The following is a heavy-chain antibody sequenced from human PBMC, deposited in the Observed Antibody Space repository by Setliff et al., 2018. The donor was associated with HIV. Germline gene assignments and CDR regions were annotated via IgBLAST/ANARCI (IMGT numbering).Heavy chain of an antibody. CDR2: INAGNGNT. CDR3: ARDGGDTAMVSSGQEYFQH. CDR1: GYTFTSYA. J-gene: IGHJ1*01. D-gene: IGHD5-18*01. V-gene: IGHV1-3*01. Sequence: WASVKVSCKASGYTFTSYAMHWVRQAPGQRLEWMGWINAGNGNTKYSQKFQGRVTITRDTSASTAYMELSSLRSEDTAVYYCARDGGDTAMVSSGQEYFQHWGHGSLVTVSS.